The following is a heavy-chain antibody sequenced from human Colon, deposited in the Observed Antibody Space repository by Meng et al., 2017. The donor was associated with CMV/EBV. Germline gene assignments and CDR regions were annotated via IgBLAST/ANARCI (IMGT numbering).Heavy chain of an antibody. J-gene: IGHJ4*02. CDR3: ARYHYYDSSGFLKVHLDY. Sequence: FSRYGMSWVRQAPGQGLEWMGWISPDNGSTNYAQKLQGRVTMTTDTSTSTAYMELRSLRSDDTAIYYCARYHYYDSSGFLKVHLDYWGQGTLVTVSS. CDR1: FSRYG. V-gene: IGHV1-18*01. CDR2: ISPDNGST. D-gene: IGHD3-22*01.